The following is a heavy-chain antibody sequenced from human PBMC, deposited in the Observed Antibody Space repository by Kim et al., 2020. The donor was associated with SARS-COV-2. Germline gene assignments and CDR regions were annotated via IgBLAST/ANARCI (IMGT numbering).Heavy chain of an antibody. D-gene: IGHD1-26*01. CDR2: IYYSGST. Sequence: SETLSLTCTVSGGSISSGGYYWSWIRQHPGKGLEWIGYIYYSGSTYYNPSLKSRVTISVDTSQNQFSLKLSSVTAADTAVYYCARAREEPEYYFDYWGQGTLVTVSS. CDR1: GGSISSGGYY. J-gene: IGHJ4*02. CDR3: ARAREEPEYYFDY. V-gene: IGHV4-31*03.